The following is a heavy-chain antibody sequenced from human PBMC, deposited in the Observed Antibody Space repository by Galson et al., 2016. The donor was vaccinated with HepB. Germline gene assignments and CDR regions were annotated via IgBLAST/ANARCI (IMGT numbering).Heavy chain of an antibody. Sequence: LSLTCSVSGGSITIGLYYWSWVRQPAGRGLEWIGRIYSSGKTNYNPSLKSRVAMLLDMSKNQFSLTLKSVTDADTAVYYCAREQRDGHNDDSFDIWGQGTLVTVSS. CDR3: AREQRDGHNDDSFDI. D-gene: IGHD5-24*01. CDR1: GGSITIGLYY. V-gene: IGHV4-61*02. J-gene: IGHJ4*02. CDR2: IYSSGKT.